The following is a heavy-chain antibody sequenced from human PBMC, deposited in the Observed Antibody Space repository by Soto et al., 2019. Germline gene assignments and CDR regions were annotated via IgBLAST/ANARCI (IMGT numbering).Heavy chain of an antibody. CDR3: ASTMVTSYYYYGMDV. V-gene: IGHV1-69*02. J-gene: IGHJ6*02. D-gene: IGHD5-18*01. CDR1: GGTFSSYT. Sequence: QVQLVQSGAEVKKPGSSVKVSCKASGGTFSSYTISWVRQAPGQGLEWMGRIIPILGIANYAQKFQGRVTITADNSTSTAYMELSSLRSEDTAVYYCASTMVTSYYYYGMDVWGQGTTVTVSS. CDR2: IIPILGIA.